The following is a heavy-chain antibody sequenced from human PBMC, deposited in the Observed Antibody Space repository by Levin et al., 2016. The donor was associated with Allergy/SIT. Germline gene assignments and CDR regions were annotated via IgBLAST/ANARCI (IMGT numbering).Heavy chain of an antibody. CDR2: ISAYNGNT. Sequence: WVRQAPGQGLEWMGWISAYNGNTNYAQKLQGRVTMTTDTSTSTAYMELRSLRSDDTAVYYCARDYDIVVAGDYYGMDVWGQGTTVTVSS. CDR3: ARDYDIVVAGDYYGMDV. V-gene: IGHV1-18*01. J-gene: IGHJ6*02. D-gene: IGHD2-2*01.